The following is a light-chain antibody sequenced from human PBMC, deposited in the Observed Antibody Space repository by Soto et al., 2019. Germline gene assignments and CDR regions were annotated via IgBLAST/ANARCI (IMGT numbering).Light chain of an antibody. J-gene: IGKJ1*01. CDR3: QQCYSTRWT. CDR2: AAS. V-gene: IGKV1-39*01. CDR1: QSISSY. Sequence: DIQMTQSPSSLSASVGDRVTITYRASQSISSYLNWYQQKPWKDPKLLIYAASSLQIRVPSRFSGSRSGTDFTLTIRSLQPEDFATYYWQQCYSTRWTFGQGAKVDIK.